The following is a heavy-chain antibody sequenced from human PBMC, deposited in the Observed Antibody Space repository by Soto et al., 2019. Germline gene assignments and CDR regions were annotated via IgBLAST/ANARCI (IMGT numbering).Heavy chain of an antibody. V-gene: IGHV3-7*03. CDR1: GFSFSDSW. Sequence: PGGSLRLSCAASGFSFSDSWMDWVRQAPGKGPEWVANIKEDGSEKNYVDSVKGRFTISRDNANKSLYLHMNSLRVEDTAEYYCARDTAFVPSGFFAPWGQGTLVTVSS. J-gene: IGHJ5*02. D-gene: IGHD3-22*01. CDR2: IKEDGSEK. CDR3: ARDTAFVPSGFFAP.